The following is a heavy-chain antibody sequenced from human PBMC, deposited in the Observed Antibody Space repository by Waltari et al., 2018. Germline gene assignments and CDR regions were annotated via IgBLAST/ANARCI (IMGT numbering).Heavy chain of an antibody. CDR1: GYSISSGYY. J-gene: IGHJ4*02. V-gene: IGHV4-38-2*01. CDR3: ARGGPGSKYSSSWYV. CDR2: IYHSGST. Sequence: QVQLQESGPGLVKPSETLSLTCAVSGYSISSGYYWGWIRQPPGKGLEWIGSIYHSGSTYYNPSLKSRVTISADTSKNQFSLKLSSVTAADTAVYYCARGGPGSKYSSSWYVWGQGTLVTVSS. D-gene: IGHD6-13*01.